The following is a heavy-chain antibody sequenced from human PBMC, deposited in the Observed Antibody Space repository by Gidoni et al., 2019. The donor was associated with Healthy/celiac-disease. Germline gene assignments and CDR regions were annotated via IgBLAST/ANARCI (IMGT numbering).Heavy chain of an antibody. CDR2: ISWNSGSI. CDR1: GFTFDDYA. D-gene: IGHD1-26*01. V-gene: IGHV3-9*01. Sequence: EVQLVESGGGLVQPGRSLRLSCAASGFTFDDYAMHWVRQAPGKGLEWVSGISWNSGSIGYADSVKGRFSISRDNAKNSLYLQMNSLRAEDTALYYCAKEGVSGSYEGYFDYWGQGTLVTVSS. J-gene: IGHJ4*02. CDR3: AKEGVSGSYEGYFDY.